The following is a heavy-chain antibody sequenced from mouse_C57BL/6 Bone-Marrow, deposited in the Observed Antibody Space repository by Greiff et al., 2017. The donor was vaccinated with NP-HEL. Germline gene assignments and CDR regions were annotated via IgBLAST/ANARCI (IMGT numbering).Heavy chain of an antibody. CDR2: IRLKSDNYAT. D-gene: IGHD2-3*01. V-gene: IGHV6-3*01. CDR1: GFTFSNYW. CDR3: TVDGYPWDY. Sequence: EVKVEESGGGLVQPGGSMKLSCVASGFTFSNYWMNWVRQSPEKGLEWVAQIRLKSDNYATHYAESVKGRFTISRDDSKSSVYLQMNNLRAEDTGIYYCTVDGYPWDYWGQGTSVTVSS. J-gene: IGHJ4*01.